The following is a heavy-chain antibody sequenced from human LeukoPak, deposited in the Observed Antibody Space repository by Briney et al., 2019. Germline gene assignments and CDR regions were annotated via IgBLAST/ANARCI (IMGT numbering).Heavy chain of an antibody. J-gene: IGHJ4*02. D-gene: IGHD3-22*01. CDR2: INTNTGNP. CDR1: GYTFTSYA. CDR3: ARDRYYYDSSGYYQTATEVFDY. Sequence: ASVKVSCKASGYTFTSYAMNWVRQAPGQGLEWMGWINTNTGNPTYVQGFTGRFVFSLDTSVSTAYLQISSLKAEDTAVYYCARDRYYYDSSGYYQTATEVFDYWGQGTLVTVSS. V-gene: IGHV7-4-1*02.